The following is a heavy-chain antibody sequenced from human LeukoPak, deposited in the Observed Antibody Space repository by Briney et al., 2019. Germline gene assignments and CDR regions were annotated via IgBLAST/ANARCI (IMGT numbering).Heavy chain of an antibody. CDR3: VKETDEYSSSSSDY. Sequence: PGGSLRLSCAASGFTFSNYGMQWVRQAPGKGLEWVAVISYTGETKYYGDSVKGRFTISRDNSKNTLYLHMNSLRAEDTAVYYCVKETDEYSSSSSDYWGQGTLVTVSS. CDR1: GFTFSNYG. J-gene: IGHJ4*02. D-gene: IGHD6-6*01. CDR2: ISYTGETK. V-gene: IGHV3-30*18.